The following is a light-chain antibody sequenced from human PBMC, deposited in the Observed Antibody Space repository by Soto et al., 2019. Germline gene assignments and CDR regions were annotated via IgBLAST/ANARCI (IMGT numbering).Light chain of an antibody. V-gene: IGKV3-20*01. CDR3: QQYGSSPRT. CDR2: GAS. CDR1: QSVSSNY. Sequence: EIVLTQSPGTLSLSPGERATLSCRASQSVSSNYLAWYQQKPGQAPRLLIYGASNRVTGIPDRFSGSGSGTDFTLTISRLEPEDCAVYYCQQYGSSPRTFGQGTKVEIK. J-gene: IGKJ1*01.